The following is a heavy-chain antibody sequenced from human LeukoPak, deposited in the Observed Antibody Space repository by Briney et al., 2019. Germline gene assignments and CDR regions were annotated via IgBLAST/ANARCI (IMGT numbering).Heavy chain of an antibody. J-gene: IGHJ3*02. Sequence: GGSLRLSCGASGFTFSSYRIHWVRQAPGKGLVWVSGFKNDGSSTSYADSVKGRFTISRDNAKNTLYLQMSSLRVEDTAVYYCASAWMTTVRTGSFDIWGQGTMVTVSS. D-gene: IGHD4-17*01. CDR3: ASAWMTTVRTGSFDI. CDR2: FKNDGSST. V-gene: IGHV3-74*01. CDR1: GFTFSSYR.